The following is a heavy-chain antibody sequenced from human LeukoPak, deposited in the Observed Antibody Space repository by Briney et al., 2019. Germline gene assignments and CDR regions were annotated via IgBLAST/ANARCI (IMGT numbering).Heavy chain of an antibody. D-gene: IGHD3-3*01. V-gene: IGHV4-59*01. Sequence: SETLSLTCTVSGGSISSYYWSWIRQPPGKGLEWIGYIYYSGSTNYNPSLKSRVTISVDTSKNQFSLKLSSVTAADTAVYYCASRNPFWSGYYVGNAFDIWGQGTMVTVSS. CDR1: GGSISSYY. CDR3: ASRNPFWSGYYVGNAFDI. J-gene: IGHJ3*02. CDR2: IYYSGST.